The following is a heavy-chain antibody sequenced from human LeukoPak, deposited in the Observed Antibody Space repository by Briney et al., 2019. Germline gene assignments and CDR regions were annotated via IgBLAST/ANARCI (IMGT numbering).Heavy chain of an antibody. J-gene: IGHJ4*02. Sequence: SETLSLTCAVSGGSISSGDYYWSWIRQPPGKGLEWIGYIYYSGSTYYNPSLKSRVTISVDTSKSQFSLKLSSVTAADTVVYYCASTYYDFWSGQYYFDYWGQGTLVTVSS. CDR3: ASTYYDFWSGQYYFDY. V-gene: IGHV4-30-4*01. CDR1: GGSISSGDYY. CDR2: IYYSGST. D-gene: IGHD3-3*01.